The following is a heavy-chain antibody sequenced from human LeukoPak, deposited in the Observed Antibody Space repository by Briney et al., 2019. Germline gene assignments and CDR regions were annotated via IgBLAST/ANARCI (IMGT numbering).Heavy chain of an antibody. V-gene: IGHV1-69*05. CDR3: ASPAAGTFGWFDP. CDR1: GGTFSSYA. Sequence: SVKVSCKASGGTFSSYAISWVRQAPGQGLEWMGGIIPIFGTANYAQKLQGRVTITTDESTSTAYMELSSLRSKDTAVYYCASPAAGTFGWFDPWGQGTLVTVSS. CDR2: IIPIFGTA. D-gene: IGHD6-13*01. J-gene: IGHJ5*02.